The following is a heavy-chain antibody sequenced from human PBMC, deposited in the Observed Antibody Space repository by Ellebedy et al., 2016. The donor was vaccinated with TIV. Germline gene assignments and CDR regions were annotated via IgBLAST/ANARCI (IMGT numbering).Heavy chain of an antibody. J-gene: IGHJ4*02. CDR3: ARSLAGYGYIDS. CDR2: IFPLDSDT. CDR1: GYNFATYW. Sequence: GESLKISCKASGYNFATYWIGWLRQTPGKGLEWMGIIFPLDSDTRYSPSFRGQVTISADRTLNTAYLQWSSLRASDTAMYYCARSLAGYGYIDSWGQGTLVNVSS. D-gene: IGHD5-12*01. V-gene: IGHV5-51*01.